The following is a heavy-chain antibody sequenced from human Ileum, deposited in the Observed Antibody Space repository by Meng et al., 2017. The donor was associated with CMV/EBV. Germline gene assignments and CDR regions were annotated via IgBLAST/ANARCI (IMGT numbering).Heavy chain of an antibody. CDR2: IQFDGSNK. Sequence: GESLKISCAASGFTFSTYGMHWVRQAPGKRLEWVAFIQFDGSNKYYPDSVKGRFTISRDNSKSTLYLQMNSLRAEDTAVYYCAKEVRYSGYGTFDYWGQGTLVTVSS. J-gene: IGHJ4*02. CDR1: GFTFSTYG. D-gene: IGHD5-12*01. V-gene: IGHV3-30*02. CDR3: AKEVRYSGYGTFDY.